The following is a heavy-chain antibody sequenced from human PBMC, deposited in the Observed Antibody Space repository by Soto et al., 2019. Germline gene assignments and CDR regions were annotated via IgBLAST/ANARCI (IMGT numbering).Heavy chain of an antibody. J-gene: IGHJ5*02. CDR2: MNHNRGNT. CDR3: ARAWSGSCGCGNWFDP. D-gene: IGHD3-3*01. CDR1: GSPFLRFD. V-gene: IGHV1-8*01. Sequence: ASVQVACKASGSPFLRFDVDWMRQAAGQGLEWRGWMNHNRGNTSYAQKFHGRVTMTRNTATGTAYRELSSRRSEDTAVYYFARAWSGSCGCGNWFDPRGQGTLVTVSS.